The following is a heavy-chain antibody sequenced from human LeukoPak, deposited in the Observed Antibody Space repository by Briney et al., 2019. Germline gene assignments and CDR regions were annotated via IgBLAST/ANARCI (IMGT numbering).Heavy chain of an antibody. D-gene: IGHD3-16*01. CDR2: INRDGSST. CDR3: ARDLSYGLDY. J-gene: IGHJ4*02. V-gene: IGHV3-74*01. CDR1: GFTFSNSW. Sequence: GGSVRLSCAASGFTFSNSWMHWVRQTPGKGLIWVSRINRDGSSTNYADSVKGRFTISRDNAKNTLYLQMNSLRADDTAVYYCARDLSYGLDYWGQGALVTVSS.